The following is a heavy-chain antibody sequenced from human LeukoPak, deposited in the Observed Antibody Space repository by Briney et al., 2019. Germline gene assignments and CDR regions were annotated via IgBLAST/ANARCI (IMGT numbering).Heavy chain of an antibody. CDR3: ARHERGTRDY. CDR1: GYTFTSYW. D-gene: IGHD1-26*01. CDR2: IYPGDSTT. Sequence: GESLKIPCQASGYTFTSYWIGWVRQMPGKGLEWMGIIYPGDSTTRYSPSFEGQVTISADKSISTAYLQWSSLRASDTAIYYCARHERGTRDYWGQGTLVTVSS. J-gene: IGHJ4*02. V-gene: IGHV5-51*01.